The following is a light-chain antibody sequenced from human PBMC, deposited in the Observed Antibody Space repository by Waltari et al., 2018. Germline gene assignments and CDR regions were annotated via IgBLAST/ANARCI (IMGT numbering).Light chain of an antibody. Sequence: SDELTQPSSVSVSPGQTATITCSGDVVAKKYGRWLQQKPGQAPVVVIYKGSERPSGIPERFSGSDSGATVTLTITGAQFEDEADYYCYSTADNNWVFGGGTKLTVL. J-gene: IGLJ3*02. CDR3: YSTADNNWV. CDR2: KGS. CDR1: VVAKKY. V-gene: IGLV3-27*01.